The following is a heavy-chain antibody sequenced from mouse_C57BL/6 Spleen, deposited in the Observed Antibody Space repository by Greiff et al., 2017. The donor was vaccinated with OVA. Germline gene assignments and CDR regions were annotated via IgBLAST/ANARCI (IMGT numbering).Heavy chain of an antibody. CDR2: ISYDGSN. CDR1: GYSITSGYY. J-gene: IGHJ2*01. V-gene: IGHV3-6*01. Sequence: DVQLQESGPGLVKPSQSLSLTCSVTGYSITSGYYWNWIRQFPGNKLEWMGYISYDGSNNYNPSLKNRISITRDTSKNQFFLKLNSVTTEDTATYYCAREEVNYYGSSRSHFDYWGQGTTLTVSS. D-gene: IGHD1-1*01. CDR3: AREEVNYYGSSRSHFDY.